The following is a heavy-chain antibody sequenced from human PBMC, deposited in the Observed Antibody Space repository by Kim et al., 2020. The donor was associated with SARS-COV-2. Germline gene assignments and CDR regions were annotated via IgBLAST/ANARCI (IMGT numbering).Heavy chain of an antibody. CDR2: ISYDGSNK. CDR1: GFTFSSYA. CDR3: AREYYYGSGSYLPDY. J-gene: IGHJ4*02. D-gene: IGHD3-10*01. Sequence: GGSLRLSCAASGFTFSSYAMHWVRQAPGKGLEWVAVISYDGSNKYYADSVKGRFTISRDNSKNTLYLQMNSLRAEDTAVYYCAREYYYGSGSYLPDYWGQGTLVTVSS. V-gene: IGHV3-30*04.